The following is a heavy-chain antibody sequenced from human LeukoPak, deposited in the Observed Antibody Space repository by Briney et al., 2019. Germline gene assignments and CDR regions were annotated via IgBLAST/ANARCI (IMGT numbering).Heavy chain of an antibody. CDR3: ARLMAVDGNTYFDY. CDR2: TYYRSKWYF. V-gene: IGHV6-1*01. J-gene: IGHJ4*02. Sequence: SQTLSLTCAISGDSVSSNSAAWNWIRQSPSRGLEWLGRTYYRSKWYFDYAVSVKSRITINPDTSKNQFSLQLNSVTPEDTAVYYCARLMAVDGNTYFDYWGQGTLVTVSS. D-gene: IGHD6-19*01. CDR1: GDSVSSNSAA.